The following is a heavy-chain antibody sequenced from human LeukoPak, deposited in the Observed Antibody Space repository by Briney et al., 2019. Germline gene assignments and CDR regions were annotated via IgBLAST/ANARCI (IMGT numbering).Heavy chain of an antibody. Sequence: PSETLSLTCTVSGGSISSSSYYWGWIRQPPGKGLEWIGSIYYSGSTYYNPSLKSRVTISVDTSKNQFSLKLSSVTAADTAVYYCAGALVVPALDAFDIWGQGTMVTVSS. CDR2: IYYSGST. V-gene: IGHV4-39*07. J-gene: IGHJ3*02. CDR1: GGSISSSSYY. D-gene: IGHD2-2*01. CDR3: AGALVVPALDAFDI.